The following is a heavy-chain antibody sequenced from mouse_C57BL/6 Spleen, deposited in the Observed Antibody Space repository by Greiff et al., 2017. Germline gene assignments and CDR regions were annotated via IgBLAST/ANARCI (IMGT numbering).Heavy chain of an antibody. CDR2: IDPSDSYT. Sequence: QVQLQQPGAELEMPGASVKLSCKASGYTFTSYWMHWVKQRPGQGLEWIGEIDPSDSYTNYNQKFKGKSTLTVDKSSSTAYMQLSSLTSEDSAVYYCARGYYGSSRYFDVWGTGTTVTVSS. J-gene: IGHJ1*03. V-gene: IGHV1-69*01. CDR1: GYTFTSYW. CDR3: ARGYYGSSRYFDV. D-gene: IGHD1-1*01.